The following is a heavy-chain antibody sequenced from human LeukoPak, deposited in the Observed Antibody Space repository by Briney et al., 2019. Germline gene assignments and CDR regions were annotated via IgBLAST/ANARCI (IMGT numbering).Heavy chain of an antibody. CDR2: IYYSGST. D-gene: IGHD3-3*01. J-gene: IGHJ5*02. CDR3: ARGGDFWSGYINWFDP. V-gene: IGHV4-59*08. CDR1: GGSISSYY. Sequence: SETLSHTCTVSGGSISSYYWSWIRQPPGKGLEWIGYIYYSGSTNYNPSLKSRVTISVDTSKNQFSLKLSSVTAADTAVYYCARGGDFWSGYINWFDPWGQGTLVTVSS.